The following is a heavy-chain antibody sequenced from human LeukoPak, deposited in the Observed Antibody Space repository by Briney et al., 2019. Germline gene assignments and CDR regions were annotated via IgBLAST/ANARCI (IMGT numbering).Heavy chain of an antibody. CDR1: GYTFTGYY. V-gene: IGHV1-2*02. CDR3: ARDRGRAMGVDY. J-gene: IGHJ4*02. D-gene: IGHD3-16*01. Sequence: ASVKVSCKASGYTFTGYYMHWVRQAPGQGLEWMGWINPNNGDTNYAQKFQGRVTMTRDTSISTAYMELSRLGSDDTAVYYCARDRGRAMGVDYWGQGTLVTVSS. CDR2: INPNNGDT.